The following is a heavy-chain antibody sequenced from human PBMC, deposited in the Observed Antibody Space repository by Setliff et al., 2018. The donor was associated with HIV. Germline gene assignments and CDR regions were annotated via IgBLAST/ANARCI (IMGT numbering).Heavy chain of an antibody. V-gene: IGHV4-39*01. CDR3: ATDTAMLQEGTEF. CDR1: GGSIRGSNYY. J-gene: IGHJ4*02. Sequence: SETLSLTCTVSGGSIRGSNYYWAWIRQPPGKGLEWIGSSYYSGSTYYNPSLKSRVTISVDTSKNQFSLKLSSVTAADTAIYYCATDTAMLQEGTEFWGQGTLVTVS. D-gene: IGHD5-18*01. CDR2: SYYSGST.